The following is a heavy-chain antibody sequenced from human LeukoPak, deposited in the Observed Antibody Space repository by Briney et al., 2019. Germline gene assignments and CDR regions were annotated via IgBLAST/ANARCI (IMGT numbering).Heavy chain of an antibody. Sequence: GGSLRLSCAASGFTFSSYSMKWVRQAPGKGLEWVSSISGTSSYIYYADSVQGRFTVSRDNAKNSLYLQMNSLRAEDTALYYCAKGWGYGDYDYFDYWGQGTLVTVSS. D-gene: IGHD4-17*01. CDR3: AKGWGYGDYDYFDY. J-gene: IGHJ4*02. CDR1: GFTFSSYS. V-gene: IGHV3-21*04. CDR2: ISGTSSYI.